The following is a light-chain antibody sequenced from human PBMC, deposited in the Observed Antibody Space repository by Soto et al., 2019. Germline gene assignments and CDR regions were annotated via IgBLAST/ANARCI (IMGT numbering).Light chain of an antibody. J-gene: IGKJ1*01. V-gene: IGKV3-20*01. CDR1: QSVSRY. CDR3: QQYAGSPWT. Sequence: ESVLTQSPATLSLSPGERATLSCMASQSVSRYLAWYQQKPGQAPRLLIYRASIRAAGIPERFSGSGSGTDFTLTIRRLEPDDFAVYYCQQYAGSPWTFGQGTKVDIK. CDR2: RAS.